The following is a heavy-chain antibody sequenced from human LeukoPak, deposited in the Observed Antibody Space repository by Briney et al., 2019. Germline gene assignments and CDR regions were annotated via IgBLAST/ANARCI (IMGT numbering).Heavy chain of an antibody. D-gene: IGHD2-2*01. J-gene: IGHJ6*02. V-gene: IGHV4-59*01. CDR2: MYYSGST. Sequence: SETLSLTCNVSGGSISSYYWSWIRQPPGKGLEWIGYMYYSGSTNYNPSLKSRVTISVDTSKNQFSLKLSSVTAADTAVYYCARGGSGYCSSTSCSLGYYYGMDVWGQGTTVTVSS. CDR1: GGSISSYY. CDR3: ARGGSGYCSSTSCSLGYYYGMDV.